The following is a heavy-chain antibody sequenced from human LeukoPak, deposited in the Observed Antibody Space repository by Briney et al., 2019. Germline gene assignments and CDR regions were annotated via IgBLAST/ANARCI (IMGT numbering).Heavy chain of an antibody. CDR1: GFTFSSYS. Sequence: PGGSLRLSCAASGFTFSSYSMNWVRQAPGKGLEWVSPISSSSSYIYYADSVKGRFTISRDNAKNSLYLQMNSLRAEDTAVYYCARDGEVVVTAFYFDYWGQGTLVTVSS. CDR2: ISSSSSYI. J-gene: IGHJ4*02. V-gene: IGHV3-21*01. CDR3: ARDGEVVVTAFYFDY. D-gene: IGHD2-21*02.